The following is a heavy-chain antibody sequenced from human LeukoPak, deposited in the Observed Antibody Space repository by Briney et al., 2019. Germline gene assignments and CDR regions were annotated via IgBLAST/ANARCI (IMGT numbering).Heavy chain of an antibody. CDR1: GYTFIVYY. V-gene: IGHV1-2*07. Sequence: WASVKVSCKASGYTFIVYYMHWVRQAPGQGLEWMGWINPNSGDTNYSHKSQGRVTMTRDTSFSTAYMELSRLRSDDTALYYCARGLTDWGTYQVPDYWGQGTLVTVSS. D-gene: IGHD3-16*02. CDR3: ARGLTDWGTYQVPDY. CDR2: INPNSGDT. J-gene: IGHJ4*02.